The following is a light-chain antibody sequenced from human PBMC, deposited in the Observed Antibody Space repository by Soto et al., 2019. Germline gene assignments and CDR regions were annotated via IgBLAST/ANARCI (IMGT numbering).Light chain of an antibody. Sequence: DIQMTQSPSSLSASVGDRVTITCRASQSISSYLNWYQQKPGKAPKLLIYAASSLQSGVPSRFSGSGSGTDFTLTISILQHEDFATYYCQQRKTFGQGTKVEIK. V-gene: IGKV1-39*01. CDR2: AAS. CDR1: QSISSY. J-gene: IGKJ1*01. CDR3: QQRKT.